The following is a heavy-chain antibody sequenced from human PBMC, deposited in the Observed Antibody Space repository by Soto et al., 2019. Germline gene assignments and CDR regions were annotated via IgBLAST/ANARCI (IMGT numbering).Heavy chain of an antibody. CDR2: IYYNGDI. CDR1: RDSMSSGGYY. CDR3: ASGGNWFDP. J-gene: IGHJ5*02. D-gene: IGHD3-16*01. V-gene: IGHV4-61*08. Sequence: SETLSLTCSVSRDSMSSGGYYWSWVRQPPEKGLEWIGYIYYNGDINYNPSLKSRVTISIDTSKNQFSLTLKSVTAADTAVYYCASGGNWFDPWGQGVLVTVS.